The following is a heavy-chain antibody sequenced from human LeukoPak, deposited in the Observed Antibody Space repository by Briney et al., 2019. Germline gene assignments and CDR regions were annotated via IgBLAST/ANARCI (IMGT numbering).Heavy chain of an antibody. J-gene: IGHJ4*02. Sequence: AETLSLTCAVSGGSISSSNWWSWLRQPPGKGLEWIGEIYHSGSTNYNPSLKSRVTISVDTSKNQFSLKLSSVTAADTAVYYCARASGYLAEKFDYWGQGTLVTVSS. CDR3: ARASGYLAEKFDY. D-gene: IGHD3-3*01. CDR2: IYHSGST. V-gene: IGHV4-4*02. CDR1: GGSISSSNW.